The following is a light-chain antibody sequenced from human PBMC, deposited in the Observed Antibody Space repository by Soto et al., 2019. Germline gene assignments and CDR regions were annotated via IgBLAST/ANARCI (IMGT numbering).Light chain of an antibody. CDR1: QSVSSSY. J-gene: IGKJ2*01. CDR2: GAS. V-gene: IGKV3-20*01. CDR3: QQYGSSPRYT. Sequence: EIVLTQSPGTLSLSPRERATLSCRASQSVSSSYLAWYQQKPGQAPRLLIYGASSRATGIPDRFSGSGSGTDFTLTLSRLEPEDFAVYYCQQYGSSPRYTFGQGTKLEIK.